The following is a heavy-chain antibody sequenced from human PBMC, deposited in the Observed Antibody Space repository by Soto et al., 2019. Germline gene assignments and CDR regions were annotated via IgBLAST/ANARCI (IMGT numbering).Heavy chain of an antibody. CDR3: AREXVSPYYYYVMXV. CDR2: INAGNGNT. V-gene: IGHV1-3*01. CDR1: GYTFTRYA. Sequence: ASVKVSCKASGYTFTRYAMHWVRQAPGQRLEWMGWINAGNGNTKYSQKFQGRVTITRDTSASTAYMELSSLRSEDTGVYYGAREXVSPYYYYVMXVWTQGTPVXVSS. J-gene: IGHJ6*02.